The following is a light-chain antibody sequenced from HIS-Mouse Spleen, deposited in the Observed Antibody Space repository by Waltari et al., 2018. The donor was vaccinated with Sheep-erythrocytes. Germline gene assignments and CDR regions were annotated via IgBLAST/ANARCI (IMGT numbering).Light chain of an antibody. CDR3: CSYAGSSTPWV. V-gene: IGLV2-23*01. CDR2: EGS. CDR1: SSDVGSDNR. Sequence: QSALTQPASVSGSPGQAITISCTGTSSDVGSDNRVSWYQQHPGKAPKLMIYEGSKRPSGVPHRFSGSKSGNTASLTISGLQAEDEADYYCCSYAGSSTPWVFGGGTKLTVL. J-gene: IGLJ3*02.